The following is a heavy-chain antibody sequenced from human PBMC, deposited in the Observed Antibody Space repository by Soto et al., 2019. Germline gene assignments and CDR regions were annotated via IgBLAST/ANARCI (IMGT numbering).Heavy chain of an antibody. J-gene: IGHJ5*01. Sequence: SETLSLTCAVSGGSISSGGYSWSWIRQPPGKGLEWIGYMYHSGSTYYNPSLKSRVTMSVDASKNQFSLKLSSVTAADTAVYHCARHGAYGRSGYYDSWGRGTLVTVSS. CDR1: GGSISSGGYS. CDR2: MYHSGST. D-gene: IGHD3-22*01. CDR3: ARHGAYGRSGYYDS. V-gene: IGHV4-30-2*01.